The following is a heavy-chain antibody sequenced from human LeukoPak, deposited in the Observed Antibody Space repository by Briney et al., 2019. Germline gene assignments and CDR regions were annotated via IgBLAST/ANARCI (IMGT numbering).Heavy chain of an antibody. Sequence: GRCLRLSCAASGFTFSSYGMHWVRQAPGKGLEWVAVISYDGSNKYYADSVKGRFTISRDNSKNTLYLQMNSLRAEDTAVYYCAKDLENYFDYWGQGTLVTVSS. J-gene: IGHJ4*02. D-gene: IGHD5-24*01. CDR3: AKDLENYFDY. CDR2: ISYDGSNK. CDR1: GFTFSSYG. V-gene: IGHV3-30*18.